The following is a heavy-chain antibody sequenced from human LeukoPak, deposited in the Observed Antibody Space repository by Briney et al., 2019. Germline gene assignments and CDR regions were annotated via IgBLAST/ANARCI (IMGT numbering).Heavy chain of an antibody. Sequence: GGSLRLSCAASGFTFSDYYMSWIRQAPGKGLEWVSYISSSGSTIYYADSVKGRFTISRDNAKNSLYLQMNSLRAEDTAVYYCVRAVPAAVLGAFDIWGQGTMVTVSS. CDR1: GFTFSDYY. CDR2: ISSSGSTI. CDR3: VRAVPAAVLGAFDI. J-gene: IGHJ3*02. V-gene: IGHV3-11*04. D-gene: IGHD2-2*02.